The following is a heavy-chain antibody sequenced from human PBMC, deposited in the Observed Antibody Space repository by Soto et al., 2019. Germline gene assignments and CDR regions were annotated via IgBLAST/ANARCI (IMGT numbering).Heavy chain of an antibody. Sequence: GGSLRLSCAASGFTFSSYGMHWVRQAPGKGLEWVAVISYDGSNKYYADSVKGRFTISRDNSKNTLYLQMNSLRAEDTAVYYCAKDPHYGSGSYYSYFDYWGQGTLVTVSS. CDR1: GFTFSSYG. CDR2: ISYDGSNK. J-gene: IGHJ4*02. CDR3: AKDPHYGSGSYYSYFDY. D-gene: IGHD3-10*01. V-gene: IGHV3-30*18.